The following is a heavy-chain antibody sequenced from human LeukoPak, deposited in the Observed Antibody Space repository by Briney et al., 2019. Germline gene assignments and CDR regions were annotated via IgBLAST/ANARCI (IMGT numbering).Heavy chain of an antibody. CDR1: GGSFSGYY. CDR2: INHSGST. CDR3: ALGARRLIAAAGTVGWFDP. D-gene: IGHD6-13*01. J-gene: IGHJ5*02. V-gene: IGHV4-34*01. Sequence: PSETLSLTCAVYGGSFSGYYWSWIRQPPGKGLEWIGEINHSGSTNYNPSLKSRVTISVDTSKNQFSLKLSSVTAADTAVYYCALGARRLIAAAGTVGWFDPWGQGTLVTVSS.